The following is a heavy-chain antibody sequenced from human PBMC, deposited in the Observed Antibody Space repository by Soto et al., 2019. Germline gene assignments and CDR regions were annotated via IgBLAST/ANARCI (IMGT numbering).Heavy chain of an antibody. V-gene: IGHV3-64*01. Sequence: LRLSCAASGFTFSNYAMHWVRQAPGKGLEYVSAISSNGGNTYYANSVKGRFTISRDNSKNTLYLQMGSLGAEDMAVYYCAAGGMDVWGQGTTVTVSS. CDR2: ISSNGGNT. CDR3: AAGGMDV. J-gene: IGHJ6*02. CDR1: GFTFSNYA.